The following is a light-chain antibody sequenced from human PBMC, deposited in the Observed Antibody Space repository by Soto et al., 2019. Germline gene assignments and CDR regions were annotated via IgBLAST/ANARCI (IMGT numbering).Light chain of an antibody. CDR1: QSVSSSY. J-gene: IGKJ2*01. V-gene: IGKV3-20*01. CDR2: GAS. CDR3: QQYCSSPYT. Sequence: EIVLTQSPGTLSLSPGERATLSCRASQSVSSSYLAWYQQKPGQAPRLLIYGASSSATGIPDRFSGSGSGTDCTLTISRLEPEDFAVYYCQQYCSSPYTFGQGTKLEIK.